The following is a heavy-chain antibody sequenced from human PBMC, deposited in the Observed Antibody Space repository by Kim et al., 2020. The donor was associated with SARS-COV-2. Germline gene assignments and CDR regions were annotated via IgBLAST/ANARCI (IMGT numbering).Heavy chain of an antibody. D-gene: IGHD5-18*01. V-gene: IGHV6-1*01. CDR2: YS. CDR3: ARGKYSAFDI. J-gene: IGHJ3*02. Sequence: YSDYAVSVKSRITINPDTSKGQFSLQLNSVTPEDTAVYYCARGKYSAFDIWGQGTMVTVSS.